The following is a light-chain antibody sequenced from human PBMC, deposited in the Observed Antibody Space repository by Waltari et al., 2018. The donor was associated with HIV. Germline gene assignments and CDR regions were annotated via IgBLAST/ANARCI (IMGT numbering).Light chain of an antibody. CDR2: LDS. J-gene: IGKJ2*01. CDR1: QSLLHSNGFNY. V-gene: IGKV2-28*01. Sequence: TQSPLSLPVTPGEPASISCRSSQSLLHSNGFNYLDWYLQKPGQSPQLLIYLDSNRAPGVPDRFSGSGSGTDFTLKISRVEAEDVGVYYCMQALQTPPAFGQGTKLEIK. CDR3: MQALQTPPA.